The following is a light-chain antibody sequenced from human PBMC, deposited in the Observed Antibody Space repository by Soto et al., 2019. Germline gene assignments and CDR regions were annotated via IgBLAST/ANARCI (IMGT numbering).Light chain of an antibody. J-gene: IGLJ3*02. CDR1: SGHSSYA. V-gene: IGLV4-69*01. CDR3: QTWGTGIHRV. CDR2: LNSDGSH. Sequence: QLVLTQSPSASASLGASVKLTCTLSSGHSSYAIAWHQQQPEKGHRLLMKLNSDGSHYKGDGIPDRFSGSSSGAERYLTISSLQSEDEADYFCQTWGTGIHRVFGGGTKVTVL.